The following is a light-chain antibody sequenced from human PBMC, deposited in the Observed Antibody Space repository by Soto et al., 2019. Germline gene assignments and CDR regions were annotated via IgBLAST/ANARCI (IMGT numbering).Light chain of an antibody. CDR3: QQANSFPFT. CDR1: QGIRTW. Sequence: DIQMTQSPSSVSASVGDRVTITCRASQGIRTWLAWYQQKPGKPPKLLIYVASSLQSGVPSRFRCSGSGTDFTLTISSLQPEDFATYYCQQANSFPFTFGPGTKVDI. J-gene: IGKJ3*01. V-gene: IGKV1-12*02. CDR2: VAS.